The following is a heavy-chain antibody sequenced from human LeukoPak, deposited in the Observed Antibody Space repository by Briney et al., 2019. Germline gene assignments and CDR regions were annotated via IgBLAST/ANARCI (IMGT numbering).Heavy chain of an antibody. D-gene: IGHD3-10*01. V-gene: IGHV3-48*01. CDR1: GFTFSSYS. Sequence: PGGSLRLSRAASGFTFSSYSMNWVRQAPGKGLEWVSYISSSSSTIYYADSVKGRFTISRDNAKNSLYLQMNSLRAEDTAVYYCARDFQNEYYYGSGRLKYYYYMDVWGKGTTVTVSS. CDR3: ARDFQNEYYYGSGRLKYYYYMDV. J-gene: IGHJ6*03. CDR2: ISSSSSTI.